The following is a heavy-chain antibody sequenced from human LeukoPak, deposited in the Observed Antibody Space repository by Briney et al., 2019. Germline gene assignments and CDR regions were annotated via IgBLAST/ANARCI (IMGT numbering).Heavy chain of an antibody. CDR2: TI. V-gene: IGHV3-48*03. D-gene: IGHD6-19*01. CDR3: ARALYDSSGWYYFDY. Sequence: GGSLRLSCAASGFTLSSYEMNWVSTIYYADSVKGRFTISRDNAKNSLYLQMNSLRAEDTAVYYCARALYDSSGWYYFDYWGQGTLVTVSS. CDR1: GFTLSSYE. J-gene: IGHJ4*02.